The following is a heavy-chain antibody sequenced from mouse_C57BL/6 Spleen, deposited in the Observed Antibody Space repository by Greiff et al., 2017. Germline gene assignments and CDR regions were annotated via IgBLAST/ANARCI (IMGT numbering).Heavy chain of an antibody. V-gene: IGHV1-50*01. Sequence: VQLQQPGAELVKPGASVKLSCKASGYTFTSYWMQWVKQRPGQGLEWIGEIDPSDSYTNYNQKVKGKATLTVDTSSSTAYMQLSSLTSEDSAVYYCAIGATVVASHWYFDVWGTGTTVTVSS. CDR2: IDPSDSYT. J-gene: IGHJ1*03. D-gene: IGHD1-1*01. CDR1: GYTFTSYW. CDR3: AIGATVVASHWYFDV.